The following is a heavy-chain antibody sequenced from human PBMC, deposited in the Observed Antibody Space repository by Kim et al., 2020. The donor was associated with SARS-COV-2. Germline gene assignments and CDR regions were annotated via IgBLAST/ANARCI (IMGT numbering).Heavy chain of an antibody. D-gene: IGHD6-13*01. J-gene: IGHJ4*02. CDR2: TYYRSRWLN. CDR3: ARAAGGQSGLDF. Sequence: SQTLSLTCVISGDSVSSNIATWNWVRQSPSRGLEWLGRTYYRSRWLNEYATSVKSRITINPDTPKNQFSLQLSSVTPEDTAVYYCARAAGGQSGLDFWGQGTLPTVPA. CDR1: GDSVSSNIAT. V-gene: IGHV6-1*01.